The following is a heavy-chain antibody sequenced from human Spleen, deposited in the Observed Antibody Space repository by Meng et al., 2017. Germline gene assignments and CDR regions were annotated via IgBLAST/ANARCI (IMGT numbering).Heavy chain of an antibody. D-gene: IGHD7-27*01. Sequence: SVQVTCKASGGTFISYAISWVRQAPGQGLEWRGGIIPSFGTENYAQKFQGRVTITADESTSTAYMELSNLRSEDTAVYYCARTEIHKLGFPYYYYGRQVWGQGTTVTVSS. V-gene: IGHV1-69*13. CDR2: IIPSFGTE. J-gene: IGHJ6*02. CDR3: ARTEIHKLGFPYYYYGRQV. CDR1: GGTFISYA.